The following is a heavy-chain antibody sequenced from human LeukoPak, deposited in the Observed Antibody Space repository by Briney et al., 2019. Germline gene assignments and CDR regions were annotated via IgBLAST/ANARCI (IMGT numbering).Heavy chain of an antibody. J-gene: IGHJ4*02. Sequence: GGSLRLSCAASGFTFSSYGMHWVRQAPGKGLEWVAVISYDGSNKYYADSVKGRFTISRDNSKNTLYLQMNSLRAEDTAVYYCARDSLRSIRGRADIDYWGQGTLVTVSS. V-gene: IGHV3-30*03. CDR2: ISYDGSNK. CDR3: ARDSLRSIRGRADIDY. D-gene: IGHD3-3*02. CDR1: GFTFSSYG.